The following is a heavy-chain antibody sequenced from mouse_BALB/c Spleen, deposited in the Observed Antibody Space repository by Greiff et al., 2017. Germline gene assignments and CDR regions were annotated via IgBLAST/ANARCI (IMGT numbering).Heavy chain of an antibody. CDR2: IRNKANGYTT. V-gene: IGHV7-3*02. CDR1: GFTFTDYY. D-gene: IGHD4-1*02. Sequence: DVMLVESGGGLVQPGGSLRLSCATSGFTFTDYYMSWVRQPPGKALEWLGFIRNKANGYTTEYSASVKGRFTISRDNSQSILYLQMNTLRAEDSATYYCARGTATGSYYFDYWGQGTTLTVSS. CDR3: ARGTATGSYYFDY. J-gene: IGHJ2*01.